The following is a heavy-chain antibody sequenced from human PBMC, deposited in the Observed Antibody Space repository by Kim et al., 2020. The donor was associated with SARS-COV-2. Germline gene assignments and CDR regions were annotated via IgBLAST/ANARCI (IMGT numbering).Heavy chain of an antibody. CDR2: IYYSGST. CDR1: GGSISSYY. J-gene: IGHJ6*02. D-gene: IGHD3-9*01. V-gene: IGHV4-59*01. Sequence: SETLSLTCTVSGGSISSYYWSWIRQPPGKGLEWIGYIYYSGSTNYNPSLKSRVTISVDTSKNQFSLKLSSVTAADTAVYYCARERITIFWEGDYGMDVWGQGTTVTVSS. CDR3: ARERITIFWEGDYGMDV.